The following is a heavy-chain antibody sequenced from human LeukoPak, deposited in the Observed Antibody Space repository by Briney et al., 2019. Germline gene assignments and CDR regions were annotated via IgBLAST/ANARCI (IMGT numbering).Heavy chain of an antibody. CDR1: GFTVSSNY. Sequence: PGGSLRLSCAASGFTVSSNYMSWVRQAPGKGLEWVANIKQDGSEKYYVDSVKGRFTISRDNAKNSLYLQMNSLRAEDTAVYYCARTLTTVVTLAEYFQHWGQGTLVTVSS. CDR3: ARTLTTVVTLAEYFQH. D-gene: IGHD4-23*01. CDR2: IKQDGSEK. J-gene: IGHJ1*01. V-gene: IGHV3-7*05.